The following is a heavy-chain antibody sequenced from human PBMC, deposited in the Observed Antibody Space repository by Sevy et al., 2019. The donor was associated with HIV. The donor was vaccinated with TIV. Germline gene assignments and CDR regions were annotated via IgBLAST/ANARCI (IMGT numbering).Heavy chain of an antibody. CDR1: GASISTSNW. CDR3: ARVVRPTSSRDF. Sequence: SETLSLTCVVSGASISTSNWWSWVRHPPGKGLEWIGEIHHTGKTNYNPTLKSRVSISLDKSKNQFSLNMTSVTAAGTALYYCARVVRPTSSRDFWGQGTLVTVSS. D-gene: IGHD2-21*01. V-gene: IGHV4-4*02. CDR2: IHHTGKT. J-gene: IGHJ4*02.